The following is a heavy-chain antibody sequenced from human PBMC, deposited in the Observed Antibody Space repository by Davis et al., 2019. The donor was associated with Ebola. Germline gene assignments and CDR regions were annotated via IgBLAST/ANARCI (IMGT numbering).Heavy chain of an antibody. J-gene: IGHJ6*02. D-gene: IGHD2-15*01. CDR3: ARGAYCGGGSCYSGTNDYSGMDV. V-gene: IGHV3-30*01. Sequence: DSVKGRFTISRDNSRNMLYLQMNSLRTEDTAVHFCARGAYCGGGSCYSGTNDYSGMDVWGQGTTVTVSS.